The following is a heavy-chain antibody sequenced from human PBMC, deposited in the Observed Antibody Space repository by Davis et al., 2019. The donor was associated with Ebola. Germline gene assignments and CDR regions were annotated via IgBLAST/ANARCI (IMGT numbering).Heavy chain of an antibody. J-gene: IGHJ4*02. CDR1: GGSISSGYY. CDR2: IYHSGTT. V-gene: IGHV4-38-2*02. D-gene: IGHD3-22*01. CDR3: ARGSKETSGYSPLNY. Sequence: SETLSLTCTVSGGSISSGYYWGWIRQPPGKGLEWIGSIYHSGTTYYNPSLKSRVTISIDTSKNEFSLKVNSVTAADTAVYYCARGSKETSGYSPLNYWGQGNLVTVSS.